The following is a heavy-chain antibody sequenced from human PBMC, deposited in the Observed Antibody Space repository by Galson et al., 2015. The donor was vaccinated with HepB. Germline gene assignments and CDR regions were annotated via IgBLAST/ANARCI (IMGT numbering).Heavy chain of an antibody. CDR2: IWYDGSNK. Sequence: SLRLSCAASGFTFSSYGMHWVRQAPGKGLEWVAVIWYDGSNKYYADSVKGRFTISRDNSKNTLYLQMNSLRAEDTAVYYCARGGVVVVPAAPPGDYWGQGTLVTVSS. J-gene: IGHJ4*02. CDR1: GFTFSSYG. V-gene: IGHV3-33*01. D-gene: IGHD2-2*01. CDR3: ARGGVVVVPAAPPGDY.